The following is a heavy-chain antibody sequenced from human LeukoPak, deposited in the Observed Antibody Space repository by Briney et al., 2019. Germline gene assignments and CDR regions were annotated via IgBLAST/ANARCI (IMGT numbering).Heavy chain of an antibody. Sequence: SGTLSLTCAVSGGSISSSNWWSWVRQPPGKGLEWIGEIYHSGSTNYNPSLKSRVTISVDKSKNQFSLKLSSETAADTAVYYCAGGYDSSGNELDYWGQGTLVTVSS. J-gene: IGHJ4*02. V-gene: IGHV4-4*02. CDR2: IYHSGST. CDR3: AGGYDSSGNELDY. D-gene: IGHD3-22*01. CDR1: GGSISSSNW.